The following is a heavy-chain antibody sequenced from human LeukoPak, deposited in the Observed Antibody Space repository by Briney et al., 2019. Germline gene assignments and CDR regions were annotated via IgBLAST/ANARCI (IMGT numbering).Heavy chain of an antibody. Sequence: GRSLRLSCAASGFTFSSYGMQWVRQAPGKGLEWVAVISYDGSNKFNADSVKGRFTISRDNSKNTLYLQMNSLRAEDTAVYYCAKEHTRISFFDYWGQGTLVTVSS. CDR1: GFTFSSYG. CDR3: AKEHTRISFFDY. V-gene: IGHV3-30*18. J-gene: IGHJ4*02. CDR2: ISYDGSNK. D-gene: IGHD2/OR15-2a*01.